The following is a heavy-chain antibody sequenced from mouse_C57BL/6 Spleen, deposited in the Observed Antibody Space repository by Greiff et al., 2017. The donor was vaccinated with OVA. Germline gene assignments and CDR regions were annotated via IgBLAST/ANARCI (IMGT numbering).Heavy chain of an antibody. CDR3: TRETYYGSSPFAY. Sequence: VHVKQSGTVLARPGASVKMSCKTSGYTFTSYWMHWVKQRPGQGLEWIGALYPGNSDTSYNQKFKGKAKLTAVTSASTAYMELSSLTNEDSAVYYCTRETYYGSSPFAYWGQGTLVTVSA. CDR2: LYPGNSDT. J-gene: IGHJ3*01. CDR1: GYTFTSYW. V-gene: IGHV1-5*01. D-gene: IGHD1-1*01.